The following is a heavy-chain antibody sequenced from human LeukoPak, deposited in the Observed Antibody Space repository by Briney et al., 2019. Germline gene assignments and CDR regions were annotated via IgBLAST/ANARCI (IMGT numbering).Heavy chain of an antibody. CDR2: IYHSGST. D-gene: IGHD3-3*01. Sequence: SETLSLTCVVSGYSISSGYYWGWIRPPPGKGLEWIGNIYHSGSTYYNPSLKSRVTISVDTSKNQFSLKLSSVTAADTAVYYCARDQYYDFWNGYYTGIVFDYWGQGTLVTVSS. J-gene: IGHJ4*02. CDR1: GYSISSGYY. CDR3: ARDQYYDFWNGYYTGIVFDY. V-gene: IGHV4-38-2*02.